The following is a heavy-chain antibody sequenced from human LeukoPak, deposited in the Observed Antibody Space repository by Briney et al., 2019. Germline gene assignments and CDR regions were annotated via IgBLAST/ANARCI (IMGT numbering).Heavy chain of an antibody. CDR3: ARVPLHSDILTGYHNQAYGMDV. Sequence: AETLSLTCTGSGGSISSGSYYWSWIRQPPGKGLEWIGYIYYSGSTNYNPSLKSRVTISVDTSKNQFSLKLSSVPAADTAVYYCARVPLHSDILTGYHNQAYGMDVWAQGTTVTVSS. V-gene: IGHV4-61*01. J-gene: IGHJ6*02. CDR2: IYYSGST. D-gene: IGHD3-9*01. CDR1: GGSISSGSYY.